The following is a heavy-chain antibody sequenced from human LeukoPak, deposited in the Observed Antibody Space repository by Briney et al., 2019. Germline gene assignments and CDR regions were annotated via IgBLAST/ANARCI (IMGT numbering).Heavy chain of an antibody. CDR2: ISVSTSAI. D-gene: IGHD3-16*01. V-gene: IGHV3-48*02. CDR1: RFTFSTYS. CDR3: ARSGEVKRYFFDY. Sequence: GGSLRLSCAASRFTFSTYSMSWVRQAPGKGLEWVSYISVSTSAIYYTDSVQGRFTISRDNAKNSLYLQMNSLRDEDTAMYYCARSGEVKRYFFDYWGQGTPVTVSS. J-gene: IGHJ4*02.